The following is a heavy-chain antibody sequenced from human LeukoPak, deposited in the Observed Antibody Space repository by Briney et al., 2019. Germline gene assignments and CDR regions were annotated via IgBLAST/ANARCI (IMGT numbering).Heavy chain of an antibody. D-gene: IGHD3-10*01. CDR2: IIPIFGTA. Sequence: SVKVSCKASGGTFSSYAISWVRRAPGQGLEWMGRIIPIFGTANYAQKFQGRVTITTDESTSTAYMELSSLRSEDTAVYYCAREIRGSDAYFDYWGQGTLVTVSS. V-gene: IGHV1-69*05. CDR3: AREIRGSDAYFDY. J-gene: IGHJ4*02. CDR1: GGTFSSYA.